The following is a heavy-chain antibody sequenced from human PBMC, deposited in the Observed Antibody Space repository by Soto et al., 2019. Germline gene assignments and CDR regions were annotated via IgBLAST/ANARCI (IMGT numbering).Heavy chain of an antibody. CDR1: GGSISSGGYS. CDR3: ARDRYYDSSGNWLDP. J-gene: IGHJ5*02. CDR2: IYHSGST. D-gene: IGHD3-22*01. V-gene: IGHV4-30-2*01. Sequence: SETLSLTCAVSGGSISSGGYSCNWIRQPPGKGLEWIGYIYHSGSTNYNPSLKSRVTISVDKSKNQFSLKLSSVTAADTAVYYCARDRYYDSSGNWLDPWGQGTLVTVSS.